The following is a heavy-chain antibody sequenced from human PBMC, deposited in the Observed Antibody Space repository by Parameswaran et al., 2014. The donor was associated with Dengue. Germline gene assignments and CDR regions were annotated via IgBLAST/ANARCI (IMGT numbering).Heavy chain of an antibody. D-gene: IGHD4-17*01. CDR2: INSDGSST. V-gene: IGHV3-74*01. CDR3: ASSGFMTTTVWTPEDYYGMDV. Sequence: VRQAPGKGLVWVSRINSDGSSTSYADSVKGRFTISRDNAKNTLYLQMNSLRAEDTAVYYCASSGFMTTTVWTPEDYYGMDVWGQGTTVTVSS. J-gene: IGHJ6*02.